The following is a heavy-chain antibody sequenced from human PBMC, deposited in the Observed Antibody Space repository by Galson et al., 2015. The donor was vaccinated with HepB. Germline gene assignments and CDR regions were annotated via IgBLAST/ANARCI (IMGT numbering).Heavy chain of an antibody. CDR1: GGTVSSYS. D-gene: IGHD1-1*01. J-gene: IGHJ5*02. V-gene: IGHV1-69*13. CDR3: ARPGTPGTLEYNWFDP. Sequence: SVKVSCKASGGTVSSYSISWVRQAPGQGLEWMGGIIPMLGVANYAQKFQGRVTITADESMNTVYMDLSSLRSEDTAVYYCARPGTPGTLEYNWFDPWGQGTLVTVTS. CDR2: IIPMLGVA.